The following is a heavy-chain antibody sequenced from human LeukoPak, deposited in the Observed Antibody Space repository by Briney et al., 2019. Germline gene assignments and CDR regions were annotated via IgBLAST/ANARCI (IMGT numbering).Heavy chain of an antibody. CDR2: ISGDGTTT. CDR3: ARGLCDWLKSPFDY. CDR1: GFTFSSYW. D-gene: IGHD3-9*01. V-gene: IGHV3-74*01. J-gene: IGHJ4*02. Sequence: GGSLRLSCAASGFTFSSYWLHWVRQPPGKGLVWVSRISGDGTTTRYADSVKGRFTISRDNAKSTLFLQMNSLRDEDTAVYYCARGLCDWLKSPFDYWGQGTLVTVSS.